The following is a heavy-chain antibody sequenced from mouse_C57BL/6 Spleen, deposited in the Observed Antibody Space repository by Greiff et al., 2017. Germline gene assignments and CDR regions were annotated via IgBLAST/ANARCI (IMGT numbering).Heavy chain of an antibody. D-gene: IGHD2-1*01. Sequence: VQLQQPGAELVKPGASVKLSCKASGYTFTSYWMQWVKQRPGQGLEWIGEIDPSDSYTNYNQKFKGKATLTVDTSSSTAYMQLSSLTSEDSAVYYSARSDGNYDFDYWGQGTTLTVSS. CDR1: GYTFTSYW. V-gene: IGHV1-50*01. CDR3: ARSDGNYDFDY. J-gene: IGHJ2*01. CDR2: IDPSDSYT.